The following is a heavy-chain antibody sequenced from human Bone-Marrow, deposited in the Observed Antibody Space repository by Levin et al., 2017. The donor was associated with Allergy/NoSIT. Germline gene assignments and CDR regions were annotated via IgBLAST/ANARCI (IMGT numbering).Heavy chain of an antibody. D-gene: IGHD6-6*01. V-gene: IGHV3-30*18. CDR2: ISFDGFNK. CDR3: AKVRSRSSAMGPADY. CDR1: GFTFSSSA. Sequence: GESLKISCAASGFTFSSSAMNWVRQAPGKALEWVALISFDGFNKFYADSVKGRFTISRDNSKTTMYLEMDSLRADDTAVYYCAKVRSRSSAMGPADYWGQGTRVTVSS. J-gene: IGHJ4*02.